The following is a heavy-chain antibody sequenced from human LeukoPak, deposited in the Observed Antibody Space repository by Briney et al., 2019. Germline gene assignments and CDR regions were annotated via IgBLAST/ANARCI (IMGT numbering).Heavy chain of an antibody. V-gene: IGHV4-30-2*01. CDR2: IYHSGST. D-gene: IGHD1-26*01. Sequence: SETLSLTCTVSGGSISSGGYYWSWIRQPPGKGLEWIGYIYHSGSTYYNPSLKSRVTISVDRSKNQFSLKLSSVTAADTAVYYCARDRGSGSYRLFDYWGQGSLVTVSS. J-gene: IGHJ4*02. CDR3: ARDRGSGSYRLFDY. CDR1: GGSISSGGYY.